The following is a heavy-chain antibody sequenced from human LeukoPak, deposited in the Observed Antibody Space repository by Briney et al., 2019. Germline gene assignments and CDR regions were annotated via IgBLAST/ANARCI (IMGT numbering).Heavy chain of an antibody. CDR2: IYHSGST. Sequence: TSETLSLTCTVSGGSISSYYWSWIRQPPGKGLEWIGYIYHSGSTYYNPSLKSRVTISVDRSKNQFSLKLSSVTAADTAVYYCARDGYYDSSGYNPFDYWGQGTLVTVSS. J-gene: IGHJ4*02. V-gene: IGHV4-59*12. CDR1: GGSISSYY. CDR3: ARDGYYDSSGYNPFDY. D-gene: IGHD3-22*01.